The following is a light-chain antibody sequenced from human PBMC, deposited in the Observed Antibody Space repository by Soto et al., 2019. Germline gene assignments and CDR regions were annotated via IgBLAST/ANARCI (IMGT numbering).Light chain of an antibody. V-gene: IGKV1-6*01. CDR3: LQDYNYPLT. CDR2: AAS. CDR1: QAIRND. J-gene: IGKJ4*01. Sequence: AIKMTQSPSSLSASVGDRVTITCRASQAIRNDLGWYQQKPGKAHKLLIYAASSLQSGVPSRFSGSGSGTDFTLTISSLQPEDFATYYCLQDYNYPLTFGGGTKVEIK.